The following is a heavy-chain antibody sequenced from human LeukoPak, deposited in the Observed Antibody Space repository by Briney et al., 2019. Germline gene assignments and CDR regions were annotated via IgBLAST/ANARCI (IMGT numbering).Heavy chain of an antibody. CDR3: AHSFAVWTTYRSASYNFDY. D-gene: IGHD3-16*02. Sequence: SGPTLVDPTQTLTLTCTFSGFSLRTSGVGVGWIRQPPGKALEWLAFIFWNDDKRYSPSLKNRLTITNDTSKNQVVLTMTNMDPVDTATYYCAHSFAVWTTYRSASYNFDYWGQGALVIVSS. CDR2: IFWNDDK. J-gene: IGHJ4*02. CDR1: GFSLRTSGVG. V-gene: IGHV2-5*01.